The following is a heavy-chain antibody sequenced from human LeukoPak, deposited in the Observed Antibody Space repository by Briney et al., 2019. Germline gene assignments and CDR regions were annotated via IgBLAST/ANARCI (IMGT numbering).Heavy chain of an antibody. V-gene: IGHV3-23*01. Sequence: GGTLRLSCAASGFTFSSYGMSWVRQAPGKGLEWVSAISGSGGSTYYADSVKGRFTVSRDNSKNTLYLQMNSLRAEDTAIYYCAKDLVTGSLDYWGQGTLVTVSS. J-gene: IGHJ4*02. CDR2: ISGSGGST. CDR3: AKDLVTGSLDY. D-gene: IGHD3-10*01. CDR1: GFTFSSYG.